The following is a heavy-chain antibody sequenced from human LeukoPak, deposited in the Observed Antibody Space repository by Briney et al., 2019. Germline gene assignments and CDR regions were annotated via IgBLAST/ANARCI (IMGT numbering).Heavy chain of an antibody. V-gene: IGHV3-73*01. Sequence: GGSLRLSCAASGFTFSGSAIHWVRQASGKGLEWVGRIRSKANSYATAYAASVKGRFTISRDDSKNTAYLQMNSLKTEDTAVYHCTSWADSGNYYRGDDYWGQGTLVTVSS. CDR2: IRSKANSYAT. CDR1: GFTFSGSA. J-gene: IGHJ4*02. D-gene: IGHD3-10*01. CDR3: TSWADSGNYYRGDDY.